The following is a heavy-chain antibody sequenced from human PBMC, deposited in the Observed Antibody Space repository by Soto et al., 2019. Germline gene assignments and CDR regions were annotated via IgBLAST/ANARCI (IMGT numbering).Heavy chain of an antibody. Sequence: VQLVESGGGVVQPGRSLRLSCAASGFTFSDYAMHCVRQAPGKGLEWVAVVSHDGRNTHYADSVKGRFTISGDSSKNTVTVEMTSRRAEDTAVYYCAKGGRQWLVTSDFNYWGQGALVTVSS. D-gene: IGHD6-19*01. J-gene: IGHJ4*02. V-gene: IGHV3-30*18. CDR2: VSHDGRNT. CDR3: AKGGRQWLVTSDFNY. CDR1: GFTFSDYA.